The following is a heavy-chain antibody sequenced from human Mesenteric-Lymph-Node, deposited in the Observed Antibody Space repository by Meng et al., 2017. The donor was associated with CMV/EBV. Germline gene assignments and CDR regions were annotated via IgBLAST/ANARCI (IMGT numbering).Heavy chain of an antibody. J-gene: IGHJ5*01. CDR3: ARGKLLWFGESVDWFDS. Sequence: TFTAYGLSWVRQAPGQGLEWMGWINTKTGEPTYAQGFTGRFVFSLDTSVSTSFLHISGLKPEDTAIYFCARGKLLWFGESVDWFDSWGQGTLVTVSS. V-gene: IGHV7-4-1*02. CDR2: INTKTGEP. CDR1: TFTAYG. D-gene: IGHD3-10*01.